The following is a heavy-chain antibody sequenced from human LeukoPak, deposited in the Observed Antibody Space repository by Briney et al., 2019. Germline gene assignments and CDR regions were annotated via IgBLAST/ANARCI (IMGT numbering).Heavy chain of an antibody. D-gene: IGHD4-11*01. J-gene: IGHJ4*02. CDR3: AKDLQWPRGVLDY. CDR1: GFTFSSYW. CDR2: INTDGTTT. Sequence: GGSLRLSCAASGFTFSSYWVHWVRQPPGKGLVWVSRINTDGTTTSYADSVKGRFTISRDNAKNTLYLQMNSLRAEDTAVYYCAKDLQWPRGVLDYWGQGTLVTVSS. V-gene: IGHV3-74*01.